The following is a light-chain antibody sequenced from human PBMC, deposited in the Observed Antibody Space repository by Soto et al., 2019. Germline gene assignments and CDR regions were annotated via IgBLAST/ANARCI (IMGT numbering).Light chain of an antibody. Sequence: QSVLTQPTSVSGSPGQSITISCTGNHNDIGTYDYVSWYQQHPGRAPRLLIHGVTTRPSGISGRFSASKSGLTASLTISGLQPEDKADYYCSSYTSSSTLYVFGTGTKVTVL. CDR3: SSYTSSSTLYV. V-gene: IGLV2-14*03. CDR2: GVT. J-gene: IGLJ1*01. CDR1: HNDIGTYDY.